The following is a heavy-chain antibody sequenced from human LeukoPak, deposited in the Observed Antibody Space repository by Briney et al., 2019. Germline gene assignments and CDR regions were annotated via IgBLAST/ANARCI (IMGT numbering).Heavy chain of an antibody. CDR2: IFYSGST. CDR3: AKSNGYGLVDI. Sequence: GSLRLSCAASGFTFSSYWRSWIRQPPGKGLEWIGNIFYSGSTYYSPSLRSRVTISLDTSRNQFSLKLNSVTAADTAVYYCAKSNGYGLVDIWGQGTMVTVSS. CDR1: GFTFSSYW. J-gene: IGHJ3*02. V-gene: IGHV4-39*07. D-gene: IGHD3-10*01.